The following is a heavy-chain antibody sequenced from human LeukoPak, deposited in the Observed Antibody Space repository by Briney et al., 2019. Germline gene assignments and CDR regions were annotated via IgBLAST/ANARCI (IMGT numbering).Heavy chain of an antibody. D-gene: IGHD3-10*02. CDR1: GGSISSYY. CDR3: ARLDYVRWFDP. J-gene: IGHJ5*02. V-gene: IGHV4-59*08. Sequence: SETLSLTCTVSGGSISSYYWSWIRQPPGKGLEWIGYIYYSGSTNYNPSLKSRVTISVDTSKNQFSLKLSSVTAADTAVYYCARLDYVRWFDPWGQGTLATVSS. CDR2: IYYSGST.